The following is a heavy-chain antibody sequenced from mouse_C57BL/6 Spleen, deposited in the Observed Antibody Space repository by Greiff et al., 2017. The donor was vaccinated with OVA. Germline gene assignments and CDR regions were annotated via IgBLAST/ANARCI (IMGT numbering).Heavy chain of an antibody. J-gene: IGHJ2*01. V-gene: IGHV3-6*01. CDR1: GYSITSGYY. CDR2: ISYDGSN. Sequence: EVQLQESGPGLVKPSQSLSLTCSVTGYSITSGYYWNWIRQFPGNKLEWMGYISYDGSNNYNPSLKNRISITRDTSKNQFFLKLNSVTTEDTATYYCARGYGNYEVDYWGQGTTLTVSS. D-gene: IGHD2-10*02. CDR3: ARGYGNYEVDY.